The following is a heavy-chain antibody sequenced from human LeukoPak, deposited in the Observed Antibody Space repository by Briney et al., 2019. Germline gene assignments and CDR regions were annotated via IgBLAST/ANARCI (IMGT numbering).Heavy chain of an antibody. V-gene: IGHV1-69*13. CDR2: IIPIFGTA. CDR3: ARDLGYKSSGWYGY. Sequence: ASVKVSCKASGGTFSSYAISWVRQAPGQGLEWMGGIIPIFGTANFAQKFQGRVTITADESTSTAYMELSSLRSEDTAVYYCARDLGYKSSGWYGYWGQGTLVTVSS. CDR1: GGTFSSYA. J-gene: IGHJ4*02. D-gene: IGHD6-19*01.